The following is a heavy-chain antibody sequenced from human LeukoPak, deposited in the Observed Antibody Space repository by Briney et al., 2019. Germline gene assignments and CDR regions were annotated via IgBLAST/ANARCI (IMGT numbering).Heavy chain of an antibody. D-gene: IGHD5-12*01. V-gene: IGHV4-59*12. Sequence: PSETLSLTCTVSGGSISSYYWSWIRQPPGKGLEWIGYIFYTGSTNYNPSLKSRVTISVVTSKNQFSLKLSSVTAADTAVYYCARRGYSGYDRPYYYYYMDVWGKGTTVTISS. CDR2: IFYTGST. CDR1: GGSISSYY. CDR3: ARRGYSGYDRPYYYYYMDV. J-gene: IGHJ6*03.